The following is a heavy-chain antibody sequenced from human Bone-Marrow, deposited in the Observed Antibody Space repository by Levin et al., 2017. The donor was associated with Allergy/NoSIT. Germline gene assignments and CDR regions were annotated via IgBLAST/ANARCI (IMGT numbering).Heavy chain of an antibody. D-gene: IGHD4-23*01. Sequence: SQTLSLPCTVSGGSNSTSYWSWIRQPPEKRLEWIGYIYYSGSTKYNPSLKSRVTLLVDTSKNLFSLKLSSVTAADSAVYFCARAIPSGGNSYYYYYMDVWGKGTTVTVSS. V-gene: IGHV4-59*01. CDR1: GGSNSTSY. CDR3: ARAIPSGGNSYYYYYMDV. J-gene: IGHJ6*03. CDR2: IYYSGST.